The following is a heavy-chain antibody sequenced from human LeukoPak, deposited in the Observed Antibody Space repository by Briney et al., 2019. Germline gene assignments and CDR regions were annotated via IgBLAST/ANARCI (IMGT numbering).Heavy chain of an antibody. CDR1: GFTFSSYS. D-gene: IGHD1-1*01. J-gene: IGHJ5*02. Sequence: SGGSLRLSCAASGFTFSSYSMTWVRQAPGKGLEWVSYISSSSSTIYYADSVKGRFAISRDNAKNSLYLQMNSLRAEDTAVYYCARGGTTGTTSFGKLNWFDPWGQGTLVTVSS. V-gene: IGHV3-48*01. CDR2: ISSSSSTI. CDR3: ARGGTTGTTSFGKLNWFDP.